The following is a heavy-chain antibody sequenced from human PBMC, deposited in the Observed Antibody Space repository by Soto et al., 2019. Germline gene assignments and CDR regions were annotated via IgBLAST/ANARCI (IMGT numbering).Heavy chain of an antibody. D-gene: IGHD2-15*01. CDR2: IIPIFGTA. J-gene: IGHJ4*02. CDR3: ARDAGYCSGGSCYSRNDY. Sequence: QVQLVQSGAEVKKPGSSVKVSCKASGGTFSSYAISWARQAPGQGLEWMGGIIPIFGTANYAQKFQGRVTITADESTSTAYMELSSLRSEDTAVYYCARDAGYCSGGSCYSRNDYWGQGTLVTVSS. CDR1: GGTFSSYA. V-gene: IGHV1-69*12.